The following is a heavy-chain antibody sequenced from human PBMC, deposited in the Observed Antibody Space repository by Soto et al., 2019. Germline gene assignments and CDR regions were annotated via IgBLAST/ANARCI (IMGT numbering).Heavy chain of an antibody. D-gene: IGHD2-15*01. CDR3: ARDRVVVVAANYYYYGMDV. V-gene: IGHV3-30-3*01. J-gene: IGHJ6*02. CDR2: ISYDGSNK. CDR1: GFTFSSYA. Sequence: QVQLVESGGGVVQPGRSLRLSCAASGFTFSSYAMHWVRQAPGKGLEWVAVISYDGSNKYYADSVKGRFTISRDNSKNTLYLQMNSLRAEDTAVYYCARDRVVVVAANYYYYGMDVWGQATTVTVSS.